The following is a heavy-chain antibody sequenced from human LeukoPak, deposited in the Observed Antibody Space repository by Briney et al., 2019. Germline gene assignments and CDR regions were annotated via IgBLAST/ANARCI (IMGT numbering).Heavy chain of an antibody. CDR3: ARSRCSDSTSCYYFFFFDS. J-gene: IGHJ4*02. CDR2: SSGTGYNM. V-gene: IGHV1-18*01. CDR1: GYTFSAYG. Sequence: GASVKVSCKASGYTFSAYGITWVRQAPGQGLEWMAWSSGTGYNMEHAQKFQGRVTMTTDTSTSTAYLELRSLRSDDTAVYYCARSRCSDSTSCYYFFFFDSWGQGSLVTVSS. D-gene: IGHD2-2*01.